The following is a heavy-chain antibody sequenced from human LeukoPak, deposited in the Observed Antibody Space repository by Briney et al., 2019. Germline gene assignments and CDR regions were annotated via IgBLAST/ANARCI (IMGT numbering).Heavy chain of an antibody. Sequence: SVKVSCKASGGTFSSYAISWVRQAPGQGLEWMGRIIPIFGTANYAQKFQGRVTITTDESTSTAYMELNSLRSEDTAVYYCATQMSSSPGYWGRGTLVTVSS. CDR2: IIPIFGTA. CDR1: GGTFSSYA. D-gene: IGHD6-6*01. CDR3: ATQMSSSPGY. V-gene: IGHV1-69*05. J-gene: IGHJ4*02.